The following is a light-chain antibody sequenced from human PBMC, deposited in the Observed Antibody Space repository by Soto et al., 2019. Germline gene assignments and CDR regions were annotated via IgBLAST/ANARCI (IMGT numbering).Light chain of an antibody. Sequence: EIVMTQSPATLSVSPGERATLSCRASQSVSSNLAWYRQKPGPAPRLLIYGASTRATGIPARISGSGSGTEFTLPISSLQSEDFAVYYWQQYNNWPPLTFGGGTKVEIK. J-gene: IGKJ4*01. CDR1: QSVSSN. CDR2: GAS. CDR3: QQYNNWPPLT. V-gene: IGKV3-15*01.